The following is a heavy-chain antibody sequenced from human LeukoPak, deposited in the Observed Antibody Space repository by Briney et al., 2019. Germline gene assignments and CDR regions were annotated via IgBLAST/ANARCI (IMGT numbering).Heavy chain of an antibody. CDR3: ARVDYYDSSGVVPSDY. Sequence: SVKVSCKASGGTFSSYAISWVRQAPGQGLEWMGGIIPIFGTANYAQKFQGRVTITADESTSTAYMELSSLRSEDTAVDYCARVDYYDSSGVVPSDYWGQGTLVTVSS. J-gene: IGHJ4*02. V-gene: IGHV1-69*13. CDR1: GGTFSSYA. CDR2: IIPIFGTA. D-gene: IGHD3-22*01.